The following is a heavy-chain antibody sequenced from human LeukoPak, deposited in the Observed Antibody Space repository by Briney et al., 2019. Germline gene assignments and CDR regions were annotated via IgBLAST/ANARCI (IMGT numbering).Heavy chain of an antibody. J-gene: IGHJ6*02. D-gene: IGHD3-22*01. V-gene: IGHV3-30*18. CDR2: ISYDGSNK. CDR3: AKDQGDYYDSSGYYYYYYYGMDV. CDR1: GFTFSSYG. Sequence: GSLRLSCAASGFTFSSYGMHWVRQAPGKGLEWVAVISYDGSNKYYADSVKGRFTISRDNSKNTLYLQMNSLRAEDTAVYYCAKDQGDYYDSSGYYYYYYYGMDVWGQGTTVTVSS.